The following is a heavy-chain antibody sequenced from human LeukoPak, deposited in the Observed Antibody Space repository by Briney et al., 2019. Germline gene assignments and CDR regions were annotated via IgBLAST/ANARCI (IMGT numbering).Heavy chain of an antibody. Sequence: SETLSLTFTVSGGSISSYYWSWIRQPAGKGLEWIGRIYTSGSTNYNPSLKSRVTMSVDTSKNQFSLKLSSVTAADTAVYYCARDVGSGSYTWFDPWGQGTLVTVSS. CDR1: GGSISSYY. CDR3: ARDVGSGSYTWFDP. D-gene: IGHD3-10*01. V-gene: IGHV4-4*07. CDR2: IYTSGST. J-gene: IGHJ5*02.